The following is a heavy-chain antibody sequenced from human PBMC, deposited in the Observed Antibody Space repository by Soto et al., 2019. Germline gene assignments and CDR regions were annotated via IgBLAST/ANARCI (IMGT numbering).Heavy chain of an antibody. J-gene: IGHJ3*02. V-gene: IGHV1-69*13. CDR1: GGTFSSYA. D-gene: IGHD6-19*01. CDR2: IIPIFGTA. Sequence: SGQVSCKACGGTFSSYAISWVRQAPGQGFEWMGGIIPIFGTANYAQKFQGRVTITADESTSTAYMELSSLRSEDTAVYYCATFTPGIAVAGTGNNAFDIWGQGTMVTVSS. CDR3: ATFTPGIAVAGTGNNAFDI.